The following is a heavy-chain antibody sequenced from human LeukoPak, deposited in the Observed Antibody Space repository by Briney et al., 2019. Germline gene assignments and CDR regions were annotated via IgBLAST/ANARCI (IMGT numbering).Heavy chain of an antibody. CDR1: GVSISSYY. CDR2: IYYSGST. V-gene: IGHV4-59*01. Sequence: SETLSLTCTVSGVSISSYYWSWIRQPPGKGLEWIGYIYYSGSTNYNPSLKSRVTISVDTSKNQFSLKLSSVTAADTAVYYCARDSRRGGSGEFDPWGQGTLVTVSS. J-gene: IGHJ5*02. CDR3: ARDSRRGGSGEFDP. D-gene: IGHD2-15*01.